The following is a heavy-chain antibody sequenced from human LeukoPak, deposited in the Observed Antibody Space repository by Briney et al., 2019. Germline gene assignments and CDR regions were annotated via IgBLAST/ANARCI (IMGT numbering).Heavy chain of an antibody. CDR3: AKSTTVTPGMIFDY. D-gene: IGHD4-17*01. CDR2: ISAAGGST. V-gene: IGHV3-23*01. J-gene: IGHJ4*02. Sequence: PGGSLRLSCAASGFTISSYAMSWVRQAPGKGLEWVSAISAAGGSTYYADSVKGRFTISRDNSKNTLYLQMNSLRAEDTAVYYCAKSTTVTPGMIFDYWGQGTLVTVSS. CDR1: GFTISSYA.